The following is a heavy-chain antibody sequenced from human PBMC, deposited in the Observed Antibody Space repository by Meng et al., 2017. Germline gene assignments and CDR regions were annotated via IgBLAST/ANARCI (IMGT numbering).Heavy chain of an antibody. J-gene: IGHJ6*02. CDR3: ARDLSLRIAVAGRKSYYYYYGMDV. Sequence: GESLKISCAASGFTFSSYSMNWVRQAPGKGLEWVSYISSSSSYIYYADSVKGRFTISRDNAKNSLYLQMNSLRAEDTAVYYCARDLSLRIAVAGRKSYYYYYGMDVWGQGTTVTVSS. CDR1: GFTFSSYS. D-gene: IGHD6-19*01. V-gene: IGHV3-21*01. CDR2: ISSSSSYI.